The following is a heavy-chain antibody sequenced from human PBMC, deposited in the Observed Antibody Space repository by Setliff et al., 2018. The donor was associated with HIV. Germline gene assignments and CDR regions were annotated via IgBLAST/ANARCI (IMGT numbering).Heavy chain of an antibody. V-gene: IGHV4-4*07. CDR1: GVSIPTNY. CDR3: ARSNPGITAGLLAY. J-gene: IGHJ4*02. CDR2: IYTTGGT. D-gene: IGHD6-13*01. Sequence: PSETLSLTCNISGVSIPTNYWNWIRQPAGKGLEWIGRIYTTGGTNYNPALKSRATMSIDTSKNQISLKLNSVTAADTATYYCARSNPGITAGLLAYWGPGTLVTVSS.